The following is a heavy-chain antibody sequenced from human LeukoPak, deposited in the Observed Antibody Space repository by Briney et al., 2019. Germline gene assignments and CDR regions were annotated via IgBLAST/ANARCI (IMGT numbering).Heavy chain of an antibody. D-gene: IGHD5-24*01. CDR3: ARVHRDMATIVGLWDY. J-gene: IGHJ4*02. Sequence: GGSLRLSCTTSGFTFSSYWMHWVRQAPGKGLVWVSRINSDGISTSYADSVKGRFTISRDNAKNTLYLQMNSLRVEDTAVYYCARVHRDMATIVGLWDYWGQGTLVTVSS. CDR1: GFTFSSYW. CDR2: INSDGIST. V-gene: IGHV3-74*01.